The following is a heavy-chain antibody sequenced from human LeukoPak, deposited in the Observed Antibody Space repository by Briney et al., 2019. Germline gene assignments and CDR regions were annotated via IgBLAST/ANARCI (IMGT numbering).Heavy chain of an antibody. V-gene: IGHV5-51*01. CDR3: ARLRRDIAVSGGDGFDI. J-gene: IGHJ3*02. D-gene: IGHD6-19*01. Sequence: HGESLKISFKGLGKTYSFSSYWIAWVRQTPEKGLEWMGVIYPGDSDTRYNPSFEGQVTISADKSISTAYMQCSSLKASDTAMYYCARLRRDIAVSGGDGFDIWGQGTTVIVSS. CDR2: IYPGDSDT. CDR1: GKTYSFSSYW.